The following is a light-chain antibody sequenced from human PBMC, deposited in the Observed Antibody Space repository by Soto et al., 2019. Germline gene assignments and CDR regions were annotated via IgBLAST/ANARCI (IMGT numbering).Light chain of an antibody. Sequence: QSALTQPASVSGSPGQSITISCTGTSSDVGSYNLVSWYQQHPGKAPKLMIYEGSKRPSGVSNRFSGSKSGNTASLTISGLQAEDEADYYCCSYAGSRGAVFGGGTPLTVL. J-gene: IGLJ2*01. CDR2: EGS. CDR3: CSYAGSRGAV. CDR1: SSDVGSYNL. V-gene: IGLV2-23*01.